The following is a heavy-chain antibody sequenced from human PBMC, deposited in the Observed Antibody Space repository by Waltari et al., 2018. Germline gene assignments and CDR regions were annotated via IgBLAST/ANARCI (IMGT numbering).Heavy chain of an antibody. D-gene: IGHD1-26*01. CDR1: GFTFVAYT. CDR2: ISWDGGST. V-gene: IGHV3-43*01. J-gene: IGHJ4*02. CDR3: AKDGGSYYFDY. Sequence: EVQLVESGGVVVQPGGSLRLSFAASGFTFVAYTMHLVRQAPGKGLEWVSLISWDGGSTYYADSVKGRFTISRDNSKNSLYLQMNSLRTEDTALYYCAKDGGSYYFDYWGQGTLVTVSS.